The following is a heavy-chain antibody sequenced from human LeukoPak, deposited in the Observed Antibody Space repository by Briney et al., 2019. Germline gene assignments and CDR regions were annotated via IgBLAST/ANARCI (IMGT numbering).Heavy chain of an antibody. CDR1: GLPFRSYE. D-gene: IGHD3-10*01. Sequence: GGSLRLSCAVSGLPFRSYEMKWVRQAPRKGLEWVSYISSRGSTIYSADSVKGRFTISRDNAKTSLYHQMNSLRADDTALYYCAKAMVRVLISIGLDYWGEGALVTVSS. J-gene: IGHJ4*02. CDR3: AKAMVRVLISIGLDY. V-gene: IGHV3-48*03. CDR2: ISSRGSTI.